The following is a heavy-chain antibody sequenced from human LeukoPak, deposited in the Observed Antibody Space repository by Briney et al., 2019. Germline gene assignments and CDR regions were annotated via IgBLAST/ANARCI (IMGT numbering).Heavy chain of an antibody. CDR2: IKSKTDGGTT. J-gene: IGHJ3*02. Sequence: PGGSLRLSCAASGFTFSSYAMSWVRQAPGKGLEWVGRIKSKTDGGTTDSAAPVKGRFTISRDDSKNTLYLQMNSLKTEDTAVYYCTTNPLNGAFDIWGQGTMVTVSS. D-gene: IGHD2-8*01. CDR1: GFTFSSYA. V-gene: IGHV3-15*01. CDR3: TTNPLNGAFDI.